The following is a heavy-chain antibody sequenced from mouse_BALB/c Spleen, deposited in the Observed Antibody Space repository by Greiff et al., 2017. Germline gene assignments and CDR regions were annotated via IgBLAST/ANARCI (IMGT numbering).Heavy chain of an antibody. D-gene: IGHD2-4*01. J-gene: IGHJ1*01. CDR2: IYPYNGGT. CDR3: ASYDCDYWYFDV. CDR1: GYTFTDYN. Sequence: VQLQQSGPELVKPGASVKISCKASGYTFTDYNMHWVKQSHGKSLEWIGYIYPYNGGTGYNQKFKSKATLTVDNSSSTAYMELRSLTSEDSAVYYCASYDCDYWYFDVWGAGTTVTVSS. V-gene: IGHV1S29*02.